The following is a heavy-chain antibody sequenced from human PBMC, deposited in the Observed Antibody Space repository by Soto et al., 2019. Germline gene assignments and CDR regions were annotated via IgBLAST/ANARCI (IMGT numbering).Heavy chain of an antibody. D-gene: IGHD6-25*01. CDR1: GYKFTSTW. V-gene: IGHV5-51*01. Sequence: GESLKISCQGSGYKFTSTWIVWVRQMPGKGLEWMGIIYPGDSDTKYSPSFQGQVTISADKSISTAYLQWSSLKASDTAMYYCATASGHYFDYWGQGTLVTVS. J-gene: IGHJ4*02. CDR3: ATASGHYFDY. CDR2: IYPGDSDT.